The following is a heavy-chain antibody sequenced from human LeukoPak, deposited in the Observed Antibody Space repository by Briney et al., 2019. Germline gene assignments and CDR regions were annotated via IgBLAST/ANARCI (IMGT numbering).Heavy chain of an antibody. J-gene: IGHJ4*02. CDR2: LPPDELDI. Sequence: GGSLRLSCAASGFTFTNYWMHWVRQAPGMGLVWVSRLPPDELDIIYADSVKGRFTVSRDNAKNTVYLQMNSLRAEDTAVYYCARVGYWGQGTLVTVSS. CDR1: GFTFTNYW. V-gene: IGHV3-74*01. CDR3: ARVGY.